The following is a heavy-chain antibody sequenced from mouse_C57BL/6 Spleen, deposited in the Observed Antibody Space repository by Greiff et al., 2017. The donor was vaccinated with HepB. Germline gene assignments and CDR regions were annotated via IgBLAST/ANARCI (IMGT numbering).Heavy chain of an antibody. J-gene: IGHJ2*01. CDR1: GYTFTSYW. Sequence: QVQLQQPGAELVKPGASVKLSCKASGYTFTSYWMHWVKQRPGQGLEWIGMIHPNSGSTNYNEKFKSKATLTVDKSSSTAYMQLSSLTSEDSAVYYCARSLMVTTGGFDYWGQGTTLTVSS. CDR2: IHPNSGST. D-gene: IGHD2-2*01. CDR3: ARSLMVTTGGFDY. V-gene: IGHV1-64*01.